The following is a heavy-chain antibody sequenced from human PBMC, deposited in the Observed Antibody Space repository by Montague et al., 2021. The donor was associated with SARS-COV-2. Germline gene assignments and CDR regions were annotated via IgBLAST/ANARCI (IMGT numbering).Heavy chain of an antibody. J-gene: IGHJ3*02. V-gene: IGHV4-59*01. CDR3: ARVPRNYDFWSGFYDAFDI. Sequence: SETLSLTCTVSGGSIRSYYWSWIRQPPGKGLEWIGYIYYSGSTNYNPSLKSRVTISVDTSKNQFSLKLSSVTAADAAVYYCARVPRNYDFWSGFYDAFDIWGQGTMVTVSS. CDR2: IYYSGST. CDR1: GGSIRSYY. D-gene: IGHD3-3*01.